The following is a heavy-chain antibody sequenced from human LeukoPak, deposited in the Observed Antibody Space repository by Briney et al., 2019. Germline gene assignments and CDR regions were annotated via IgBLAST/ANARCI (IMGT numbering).Heavy chain of an antibody. CDR2: IFHSGST. CDR1: GGSISSNNW. CDR3: ARVGGSAYPSTGFDF. V-gene: IGHV4-4*02. D-gene: IGHD3-16*01. J-gene: IGHJ5*01. Sequence: SETLSLTCAVSGGSISSNNWWSWVRQPPGKGLEWIGEIFHSGSTNYNPSLKSRVTISVDTSKNQFSLKLSSVTAADTAVYNCARVGGSAYPSTGFDFWGQGTLVTVSS.